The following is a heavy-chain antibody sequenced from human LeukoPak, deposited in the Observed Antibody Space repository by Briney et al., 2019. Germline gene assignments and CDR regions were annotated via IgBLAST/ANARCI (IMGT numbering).Heavy chain of an antibody. Sequence: PGGSLRLSCAASGFTFDDYAMHWVRQAPGKGLEWASGISWNSGSIGYADSVKGRFTISRDNAKNSLYLQMNSLRAEDTALYYCAKGGPDYGGNSGVDYWGQGTLVTVSS. J-gene: IGHJ4*02. CDR3: AKGGPDYGGNSGVDY. V-gene: IGHV3-9*01. CDR1: GFTFDDYA. CDR2: ISWNSGSI. D-gene: IGHD4-23*01.